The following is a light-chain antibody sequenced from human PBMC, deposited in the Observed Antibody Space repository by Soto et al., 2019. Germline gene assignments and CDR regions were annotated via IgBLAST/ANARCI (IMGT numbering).Light chain of an antibody. CDR2: GAS. CDR3: QQYGSSPRT. Sequence: EIVLTQSPGTLSLSPGERATLSCRASQSVSSSYLSWYQQKPGQAPRLLIYGASSRATGIPDRFSGSVSGPDFTLTLSRLEPEDFAVYYCQQYGSSPRTFGHGTKVEIK. CDR1: QSVSSSY. V-gene: IGKV3-20*01. J-gene: IGKJ1*01.